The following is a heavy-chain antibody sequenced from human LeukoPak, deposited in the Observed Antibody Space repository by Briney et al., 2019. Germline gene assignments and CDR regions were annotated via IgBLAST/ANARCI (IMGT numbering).Heavy chain of an antibody. CDR2: INWNGGST. CDR1: GFTFDDYG. CDR3: ARGYCSSTSCYTFDY. V-gene: IGHV3-20*04. Sequence: GGSLRLSCAASGFTFDDYGMSWVRQAPGKGLEWVSGINWNGGSTGYADSVKGRFTISRDNAKNSLYLQMNSLRAEDTALYYCARGYCSSTSCYTFDYWGQGTLVTVS. D-gene: IGHD2-2*02. J-gene: IGHJ4*02.